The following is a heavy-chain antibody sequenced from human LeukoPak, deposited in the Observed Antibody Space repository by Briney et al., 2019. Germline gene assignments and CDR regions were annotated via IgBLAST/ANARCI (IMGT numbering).Heavy chain of an antibody. CDR2: INSDGSST. V-gene: IGHV3-74*01. J-gene: IGHJ4*02. CDR3: RGTGTTDY. D-gene: IGHD1-7*01. Sequence: GGSLRPSCAASGFTFSSYWMHWVRQAPGKGLVWVSRINSDGSSTSYADSVKGRFTISRDNAKNTLYLQMNTLRAEDTAVYCARGTGTTDYWGQGTLVTVSS. CDR1: GFTFSSYW.